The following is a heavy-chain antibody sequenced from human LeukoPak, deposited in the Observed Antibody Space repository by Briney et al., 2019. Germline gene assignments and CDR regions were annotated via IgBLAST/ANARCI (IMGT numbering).Heavy chain of an antibody. CDR3: ARTEYYYDSSGYYPYDY. CDR2: IYTSGST. CDR1: GGSISSYY. V-gene: IGHV4-4*07. D-gene: IGHD3-22*01. J-gene: IGHJ4*02. Sequence: SETLSLTCTVSGGSISSYYWSWIRQPAGKGLEWIGRIYTSGSTNYKPSLKSRVTMSVDTSKNQFSLKLSSVTAADTAVYYCARTEYYYDSSGYYPYDYWGQGTLVTVSS.